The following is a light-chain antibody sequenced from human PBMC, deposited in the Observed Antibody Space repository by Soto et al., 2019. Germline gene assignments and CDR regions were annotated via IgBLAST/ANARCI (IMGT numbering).Light chain of an antibody. J-gene: IGLJ2*01. CDR1: TSDVGSYNL. CDR2: EGF. V-gene: IGLV2-23*01. CDR3: CSYAGSGTLL. Sequence: QSALTQPASVSGSPGQSITISCTGSTSDVGSYNLVSWYQQHPGKAPKLIIYEGFKRPSGVSNRFSGSKSGNTASLTISGLQAEDEADYCCCSYAGSGTLLFGGGTKLTVL.